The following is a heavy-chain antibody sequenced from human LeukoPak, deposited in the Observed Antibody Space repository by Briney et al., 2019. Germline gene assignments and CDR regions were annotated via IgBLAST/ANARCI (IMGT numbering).Heavy chain of an antibody. Sequence: GGSLRLSCAASGFTFRSYAMSWVRQAPGKGLEWVSTISGSGGSTYYADSVQGRFTISRDNSKNTLYLQMNGLRAEDTAVYYCATFVVVVSATPGVGYFDYWGQGTLVTVSS. CDR2: ISGSGGST. CDR3: ATFVVVVSATPGVGYFDY. D-gene: IGHD2-15*01. V-gene: IGHV3-23*01. J-gene: IGHJ4*02. CDR1: GFTFRSYA.